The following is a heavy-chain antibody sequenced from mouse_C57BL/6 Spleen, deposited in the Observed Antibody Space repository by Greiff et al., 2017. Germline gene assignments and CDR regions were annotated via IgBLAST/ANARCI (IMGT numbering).Heavy chain of an antibody. Sequence: VQLQQPGAELVKPGASVKLSCKASGYTFTSYWMHWVKQRPGRGLEWIGRIDPNSGGTKYNEKFKSKATLTVDKPSSTAYRQLSSLTSEDSAVCEWGRGGGDGYYVNFDYWGQGTTLTVSS. V-gene: IGHV1-72*01. CDR2: IDPNSGGT. J-gene: IGHJ2*01. CDR1: GYTFTSYW. D-gene: IGHD2-3*01. CDR3: GRGGGDGYYVNFDY.